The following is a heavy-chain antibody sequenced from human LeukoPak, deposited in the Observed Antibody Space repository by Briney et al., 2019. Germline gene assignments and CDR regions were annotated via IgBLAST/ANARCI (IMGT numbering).Heavy chain of an antibody. Sequence: SETLSLTCTVSGGSISSSSYYWGWIRQPSGKGLEWIGSIYYSGSTYYNPSLKSRVTISVDTSKNQFSLKLSSVTAADTAVYYCARHGSGLRGNFDYWGQGTLVTVSS. CDR2: IYYSGST. CDR3: ARHGSGLRGNFDY. J-gene: IGHJ4*02. CDR1: GGSISSSSYY. D-gene: IGHD3-10*01. V-gene: IGHV4-39*01.